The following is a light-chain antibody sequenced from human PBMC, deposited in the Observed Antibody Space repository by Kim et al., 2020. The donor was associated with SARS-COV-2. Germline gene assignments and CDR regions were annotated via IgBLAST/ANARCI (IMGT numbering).Light chain of an antibody. CDR1: QSVSSSY. J-gene: IGKJ2*03. CDR2: GAS. V-gene: IGKV3-20*01. CDR3: QQYGSSG. Sequence: LSVSPGERATLSCRASQSVSSSYLAWYQQKPGQAPRLLIYGASSRATGIPDRFSGSGSGTDFTLTISRLEPEDFAVYYCQQYGSSGFGQGTKLEI.